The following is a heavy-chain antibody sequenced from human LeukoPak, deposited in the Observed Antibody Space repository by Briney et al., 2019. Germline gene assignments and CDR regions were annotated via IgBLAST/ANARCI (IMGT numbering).Heavy chain of an antibody. CDR1: AGSISRYY. J-gene: IGHJ4*02. CDR3: ERGGYYFDY. V-gene: IGHV4-59*01. D-gene: IGHD5-12*01. Sequence: SETLTLNCTVSAGSISRYYWSWIRQPPGKGLEWIGYIYYSGSTNYNPSLKSRVTISVDTSKNQFSLKLSSVTAADTAVYYCERGGYYFDYWGQGTLLTVSS. CDR2: IYYSGST.